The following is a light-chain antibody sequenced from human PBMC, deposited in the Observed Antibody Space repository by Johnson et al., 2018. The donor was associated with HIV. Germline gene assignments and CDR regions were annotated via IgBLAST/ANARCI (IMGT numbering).Light chain of an antibody. CDR1: SSNIGNNY. CDR2: END. CDR3: GTWDNSLSAL. Sequence: QAVLTQPPSVSAAPGQKVTISCSGSSSNIGNNYVSWYQQLPGTAPKLIIFENDKRPSGIPDRFSGSKSGTSATLGITGLQAGDEADYYCGTWDNSLSALFGTGTKVTVL. J-gene: IGLJ1*01. V-gene: IGLV1-51*02.